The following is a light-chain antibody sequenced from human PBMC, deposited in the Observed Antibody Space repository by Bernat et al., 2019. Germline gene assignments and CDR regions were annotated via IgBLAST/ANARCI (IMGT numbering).Light chain of an antibody. J-gene: IGKJ1*01. CDR3: MQGTHWPPT. CDR1: QSLVFTDGHIH. V-gene: IGKV2-30*01. Sequence: DVVLTQSPLSLTVTLGQAASISCRSSQSLVFTDGHIHLHWFHQRPGQSPRRLVSEVSNRDSGVPDRFSGSGSGTDFTLEICRVEAEDVGVYNCMQGTHWPPTFGQGTKVEI. CDR2: EVS.